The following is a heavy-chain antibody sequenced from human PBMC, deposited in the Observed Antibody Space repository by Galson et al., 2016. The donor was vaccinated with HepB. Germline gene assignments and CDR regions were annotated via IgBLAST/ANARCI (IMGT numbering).Heavy chain of an antibody. V-gene: IGHV3-7*03. CDR2: INIDGSGK. D-gene: IGHD3-9*01. J-gene: IGHJ5*02. CDR3: SPVDGP. CDR1: GFPFSDNW. Sequence: SLRLSCAASGFPFSDNWMSWVRQAPGKGLEWVANINIDGSGKYYVDSVKGRFTISRDNAKDSLYLQMSRLRPEETALYYCSPVDGPWGQGTLVTVSS.